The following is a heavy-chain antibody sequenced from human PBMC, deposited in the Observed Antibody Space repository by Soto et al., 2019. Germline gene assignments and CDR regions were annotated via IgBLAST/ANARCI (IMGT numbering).Heavy chain of an antibody. D-gene: IGHD3-22*01. CDR1: GFSLTTYGVG. CDR3: VHSYCDSGSYYLFFDY. V-gene: IGHV2-5*02. CDR2: IYWADDE. Sequence: QITLKESGPTLVKPTQTLTLTCTFSGFSLTTYGVGVAWIRQPPGKAPEWLALIYWADDERYSPSLRRRLTITKDTPKTQVVLTLTTMAPLHTATYYCVHSYCDSGSYYLFFDYWGQGALVTVSS. J-gene: IGHJ4*02.